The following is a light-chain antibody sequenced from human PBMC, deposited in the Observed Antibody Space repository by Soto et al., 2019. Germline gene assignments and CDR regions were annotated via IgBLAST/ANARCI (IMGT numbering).Light chain of an antibody. CDR2: GAS. CDR1: QTVINNY. Sequence: EVVLTQSPGTLSLSPGERATLSCRASQTVINNYLSWYQQKPGQAPRLLIYGASIRATGIPDRFSGGGSGTDFTLIISRLEPEDFAVYYCQQYGGSPLYTFGQGTKLEIK. V-gene: IGKV3-20*01. J-gene: IGKJ2*01. CDR3: QQYGGSPLYT.